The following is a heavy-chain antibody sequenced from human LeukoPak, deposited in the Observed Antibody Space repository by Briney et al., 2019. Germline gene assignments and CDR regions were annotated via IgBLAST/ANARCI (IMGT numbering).Heavy chain of an antibody. CDR2: IYYSGST. J-gene: IGHJ3*02. D-gene: IGHD3-16*02. Sequence: SETLSLTCTVSGGSINSYSSYWGWIRQPPGEGLEWIGSIYYSGSTYYNPSLKSRVTISVDTSKNQFSLKLSSVTAADTAVYYCAGHGEDFDYVWGSYRQTFDAFDIWGQGTMVTVSS. V-gene: IGHV4-39*01. CDR3: AGHGEDFDYVWGSYRQTFDAFDI. CDR1: GGSINSYSSY.